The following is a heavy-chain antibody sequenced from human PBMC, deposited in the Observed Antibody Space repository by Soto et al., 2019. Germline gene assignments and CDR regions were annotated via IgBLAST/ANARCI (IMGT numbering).Heavy chain of an antibody. Sequence: GESLKISCQASGYNFSNHWIVWVRQMPGKGLEWMGVIFPGDSDTRYSPSFQGQVTISADKSSSTAFLECSTLKASDSAMYYCARQRNAYYGMAVWGQGTTVTVSS. CDR2: IFPGDSDT. CDR1: GYNFSNHW. J-gene: IGHJ6*02. CDR3: ARQRNAYYGMAV. V-gene: IGHV5-51*01.